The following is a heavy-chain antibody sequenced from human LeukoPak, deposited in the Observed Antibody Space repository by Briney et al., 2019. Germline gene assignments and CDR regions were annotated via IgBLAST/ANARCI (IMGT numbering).Heavy chain of an antibody. V-gene: IGHV3-53*05. CDR3: AKERLNGYNLPDY. CDR2: IYSDGST. Sequence: GGSLRLSCAASGFAVSSKYMTWVRQAPGKGMEWVSVIYSDGSTFYADSVKGRFTISRDNAKNTLYLQMNSLRAEDTAVYYCAKERLNGYNLPDYWGQGTLVTVSS. CDR1: GFAVSSKY. D-gene: IGHD5-24*01. J-gene: IGHJ4*02.